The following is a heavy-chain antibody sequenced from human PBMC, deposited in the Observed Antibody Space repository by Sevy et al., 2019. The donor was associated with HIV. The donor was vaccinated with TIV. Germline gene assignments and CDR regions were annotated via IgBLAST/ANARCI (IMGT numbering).Heavy chain of an antibody. CDR1: GFTFSSYW. CDR3: ARQGSGWYFRTPSIKWFDP. Sequence: GGSLRLSCAASGFTFSSYWMSWVRRAPGKGLEWVANINQDGSEKHYVDSVKGRFTISRDNAKNSLVLQMNSLRAEDTAVYYCARQGSGWYFRTPSIKWFDPWGQGTLVTVSS. CDR2: INQDGSEK. J-gene: IGHJ5*02. D-gene: IGHD6-19*01. V-gene: IGHV3-7*03.